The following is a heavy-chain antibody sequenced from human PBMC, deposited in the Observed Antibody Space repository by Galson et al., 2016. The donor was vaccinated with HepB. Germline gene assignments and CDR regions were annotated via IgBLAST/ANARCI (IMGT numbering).Heavy chain of an antibody. CDR2: ISSASSTI. CDR3: AREKTATIDY. V-gene: IGHV3-48*02. J-gene: IGHJ4*02. CDR1: GFTFSSYS. D-gene: IGHD5-12*01. Sequence: SVRLSCAASGFTFSSYSMNWVRRAPGKGLEWVSYISSASSTIYYADSVKGRFTISRDNAKNSLYLQMNSLRDEDTAVYYCAREKTATIDYWGQGTLVTVSS.